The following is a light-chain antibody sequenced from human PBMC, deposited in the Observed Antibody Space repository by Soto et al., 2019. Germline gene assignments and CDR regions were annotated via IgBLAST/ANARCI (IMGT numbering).Light chain of an antibody. J-gene: IGLJ1*01. CDR3: GSWDSSLSAYV. Sequence: QSVMTQPPSVSAAPGQKVTISCSGSSSNIGGNSVSWYQQLPGTAPKLLIYDDDKRPSGILDRFSGSKSGTSATLGITGFRTGDEADYYCGSWDSSLSAYVFGTGTKVTVL. V-gene: IGLV1-51*01. CDR1: SSNIGGNS. CDR2: DDD.